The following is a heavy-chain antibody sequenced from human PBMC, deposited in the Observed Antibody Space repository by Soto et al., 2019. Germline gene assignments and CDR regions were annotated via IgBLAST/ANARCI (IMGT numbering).Heavy chain of an antibody. V-gene: IGHV2-5*02. CDR1: GFSFNTRGVG. CDR3: AHLVPGPLSFAY. CDR2: IYWDGDR. Sequence: QITLKESGPTLMKPTQTLALTCTFSGFSFNTRGVGVAWIRQPPGKTLEWLAVIYWDGDRRYSPSLTDRLSITKDMSTKQVVLTLSNVDPVDTGTYYCAHLVPGPLSFAYWGQAALVTVSS. D-gene: IGHD6-19*01. J-gene: IGHJ4*02.